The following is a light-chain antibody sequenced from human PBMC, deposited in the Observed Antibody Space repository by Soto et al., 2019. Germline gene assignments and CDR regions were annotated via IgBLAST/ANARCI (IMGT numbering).Light chain of an antibody. J-gene: IGKJ2*01. CDR3: QQYNTWPPYT. CDR2: DAS. Sequence: DIVMTQSPGTLSVSPGEIATLSCRASQSVSSNLAWSQQKPGQAPRLLIYDASTRATGIPARFSGSGSGTDFTLSIRSLQSEDFAVYFCQQYNTWPPYTFGQGTKLEI. CDR1: QSVSSN. V-gene: IGKV3-15*01.